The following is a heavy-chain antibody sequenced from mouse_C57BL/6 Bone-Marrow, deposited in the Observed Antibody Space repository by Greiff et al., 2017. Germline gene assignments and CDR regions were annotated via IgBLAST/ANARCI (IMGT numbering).Heavy chain of an antibody. V-gene: IGHV1-42*01. J-gene: IGHJ2*01. CDR2: INPSTGGP. CDR1: GYSFTGYH. D-gene: IGHD1-1*02. Sequence: VQLKESGPELVKPGASVKISCKASGYSFTGYHMNWVKQSPEKSLEWIGEINPSTGGPTYHQKFKAKATLTVDKSSSTAYMQRKSLSSEDSAVYYCARSWWVDYWGQGTTLTVSS. CDR3: ARSWWVDY.